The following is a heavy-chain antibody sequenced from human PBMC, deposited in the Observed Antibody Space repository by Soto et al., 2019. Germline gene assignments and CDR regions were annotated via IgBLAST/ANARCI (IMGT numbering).Heavy chain of an antibody. V-gene: IGHV3-30*03. J-gene: IGHJ6*02. CDR3: AREVIPMLIGGMSAMDV. CDR2: ISYDGNNK. D-gene: IGHD2-21*01. Sequence: QVQLVESGGGVVQPGRSLRLSCEASGFTFSSYGMHWVRQAPGKGMEWVAVISYDGNNKYYADSVKGLFTISRDNSKNTMYLQMNSLRPEDTDVYYCAREVIPMLIGGMSAMDVWGQGTTVNVSS. CDR1: GFTFSSYG.